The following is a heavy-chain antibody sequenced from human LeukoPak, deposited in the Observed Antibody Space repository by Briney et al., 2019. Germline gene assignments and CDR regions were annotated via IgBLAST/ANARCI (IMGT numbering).Heavy chain of an antibody. CDR2: IYPGDPDT. Sequence: GESLKISCKGSGYSFTSYWIGWVRQMPGKGLEWMGIIYPGDPDTRYSPSFQGQVTISADKSISTAYLQWSSLKASDTAMYYCARRKRRYDFWSGYYAFDYWGQGTPVTVSS. J-gene: IGHJ4*02. V-gene: IGHV5-51*01. CDR3: ARRKRRYDFWSGYYAFDY. CDR1: GYSFTSYW. D-gene: IGHD3-3*01.